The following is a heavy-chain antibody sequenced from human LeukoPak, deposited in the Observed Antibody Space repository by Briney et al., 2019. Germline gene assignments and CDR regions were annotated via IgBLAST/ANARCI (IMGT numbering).Heavy chain of an antibody. CDR3: ARDPTTVTKGFDI. D-gene: IGHD4-17*01. Sequence: SETLSLTCTVSDASFNTHYWTWVRQPPGKGLEWIGYISYGGSTNYNPSLKSRVTISVDTSKNQFFLMLTSLTAAETAVYYCARDPTTVTKGFDIWGQGTMVTVSS. V-gene: IGHV4-59*11. CDR1: DASFNTHY. J-gene: IGHJ3*02. CDR2: ISYGGST.